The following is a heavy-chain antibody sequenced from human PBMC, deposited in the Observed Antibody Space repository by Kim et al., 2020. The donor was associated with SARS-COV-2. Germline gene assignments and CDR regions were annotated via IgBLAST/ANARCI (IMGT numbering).Heavy chain of an antibody. CDR1: GGTFSSYA. D-gene: IGHD6-19*01. Sequence: SVKVSCKASGGTFSSYAISWVRQAPGQGLEWMGGIIPIFGTANYAQKFQGRVTITADESTSTAYMELSSLRSEDTAVYYCARDGGPYSSGWPNWFDPWGQGTLVTVSS. V-gene: IGHV1-69*13. J-gene: IGHJ5*02. CDR2: IIPIFGTA. CDR3: ARDGGPYSSGWPNWFDP.